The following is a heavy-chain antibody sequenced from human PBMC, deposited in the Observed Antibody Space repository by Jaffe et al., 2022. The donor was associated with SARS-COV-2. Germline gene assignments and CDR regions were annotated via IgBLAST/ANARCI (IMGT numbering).Heavy chain of an antibody. V-gene: IGHV1-3*01. Sequence: QVQLVQSGAEVKKPGASVKVSCKASGFTFTNYAIHWVRQAPGQRLEWMGWINAGNGDTKYSQNFQGRVALTRDTSASTVYMELSSLRSEDTAVYYCARDLWSDLQSETDHWGQGTLVAVSS. CDR1: GFTFTNYA. J-gene: IGHJ4*02. D-gene: IGHD3-3*01. CDR2: INAGNGDT. CDR3: ARDLWSDLQSETDH.